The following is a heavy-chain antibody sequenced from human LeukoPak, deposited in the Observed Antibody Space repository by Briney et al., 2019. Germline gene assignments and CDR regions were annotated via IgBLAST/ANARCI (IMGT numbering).Heavy chain of an antibody. CDR3: AREDNYDSSGYYSLKY. J-gene: IGHJ4*02. V-gene: IGHV3-53*01. D-gene: IGHD3-22*01. CDR2: IYSGGST. Sequence: GGSLRLSCAASGFTVSSNYMSWVRQAPGKGLEWVSVIYSGGSTYYADSVKGRFTISRDNSKNTLYLQMNSLRAEDTAVYYCAREDNYDSSGYYSLKYWGQGTLVTVSS. CDR1: GFTVSSNY.